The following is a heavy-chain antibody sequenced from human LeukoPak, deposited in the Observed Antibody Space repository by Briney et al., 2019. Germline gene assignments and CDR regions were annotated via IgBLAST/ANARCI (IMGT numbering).Heavy chain of an antibody. CDR3: ARGEMATIIYYYYYYMDV. CDR1: GGSISSGDYY. Sequence: SQTLSLTCTVSGGSISSGDYYWSWIRQPPGKGLERIGYIYYSGSTYYNPSLKSRVTISVDTSKNQFSLKLSSVTAADTAVYYCARGEMATIIYYYYYYMDVWGKGTTVTVSS. J-gene: IGHJ6*03. CDR2: IYYSGST. D-gene: IGHD5-24*01. V-gene: IGHV4-30-4*08.